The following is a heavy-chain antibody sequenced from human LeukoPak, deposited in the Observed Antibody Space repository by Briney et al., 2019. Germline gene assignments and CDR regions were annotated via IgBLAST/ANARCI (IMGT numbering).Heavy chain of an antibody. CDR3: ARRVTGRGTYYFDY. V-gene: IGHV4-59*08. CDR2: IFSSGNT. D-gene: IGHD3-16*01. J-gene: IGHJ4*02. Sequence: SETLSLTCTVSGGSISTYYWTWIRQPPGKGLEWIGYIFSSGNTHYNPALKSRVTISLDTSKNQFSLKLNSVTAADTAVYYCARRVTGRGTYYFDYWGQGSLVTVSS. CDR1: GGSISTYY.